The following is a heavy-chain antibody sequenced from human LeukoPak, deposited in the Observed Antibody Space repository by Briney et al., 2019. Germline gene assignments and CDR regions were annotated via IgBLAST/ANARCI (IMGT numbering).Heavy chain of an antibody. CDR1: GGSISSYY. CDR2: IYYSGSS. J-gene: IGHJ6*01. D-gene: IGHD3-22*01. V-gene: IGHV4-59*12. CDR3: ARGEMYYYDSSGFIRPYYNGMDG. Sequence: SETLSLTCTVSGGSISSYYWSWIRHPPAKGLEWIGYIYYSGSSNYNPSLKSRVTISVATSKNQFSLKLSSVTAADTAVYYCARGEMYYYDSSGFIRPYYNGMDGWGQATTVTVS.